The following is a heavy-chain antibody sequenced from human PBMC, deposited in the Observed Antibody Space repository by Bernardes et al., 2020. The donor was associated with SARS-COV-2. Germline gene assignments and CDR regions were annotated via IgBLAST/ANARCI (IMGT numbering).Heavy chain of an antibody. CDR1: GGSISSSSYY. CDR2: IYYSGST. J-gene: IGHJ4*02. Sequence: SETLSLTCTVSGGSISSSSYYWGWIRQPPGKGLEWIGSIYYSGSTYYNPSLKSRVTISVDTSKNQFSLKLSSVTAADTAVYYCARGVVVPPSYYFDYWGQGTLVTVSS. D-gene: IGHD2-2*01. CDR3: ARGVVVPPSYYFDY. V-gene: IGHV4-39*01.